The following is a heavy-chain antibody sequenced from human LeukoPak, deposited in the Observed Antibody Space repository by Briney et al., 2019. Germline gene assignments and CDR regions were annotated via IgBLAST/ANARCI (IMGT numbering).Heavy chain of an antibody. D-gene: IGHD3-10*01. V-gene: IGHV4-59*01. CDR2: IYYSGST. CDR1: GGSISSYY. CDR3: ARDGATMVRGVISRWFDP. Sequence: PSETLSLTCTVSGGSISSYYWSWIRRPPGKGLEWIGYIYYSGSTNYNPSLKSRVTISVDTSKNQFSLKLSSVTAADTAVYYCARDGATMVRGVISRWFDPWGQGTLVTVSS. J-gene: IGHJ5*02.